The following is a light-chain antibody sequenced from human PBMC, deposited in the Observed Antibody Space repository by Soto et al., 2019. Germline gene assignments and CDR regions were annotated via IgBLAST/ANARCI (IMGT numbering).Light chain of an antibody. CDR3: QQYNSFFPT. Sequence: EVVLTQSPGTLSLSPGERATLSCRASQSVSRSYLAWYQQKPGQAPRLLIYGASSRATGIPDRFSGSGSGTDFTLTISRLEPEDFAVYYCQQYNSFFPTFGQGTKLEIK. J-gene: IGKJ2*01. CDR2: GAS. V-gene: IGKV3-20*01. CDR1: QSVSRSY.